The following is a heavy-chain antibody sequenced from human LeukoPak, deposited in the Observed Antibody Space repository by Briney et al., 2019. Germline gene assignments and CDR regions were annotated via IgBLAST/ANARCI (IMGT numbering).Heavy chain of an antibody. CDR1: GFTFSSYW. CDR2: INSDGSST. V-gene: IGHV3-74*01. CDR3: ATTTYCSGGSCYSRTFQY. D-gene: IGHD2-15*01. J-gene: IGHJ4*02. Sequence: GGSRRLSCAASGFTFSSYWMHWVRQAPGKGLVWVSGINSDGSSTNYADSVKGRFTISRDNAKNTLYLQMNSLRAEDTAVYYCATTTYCSGGSCYSRTFQYWGQGTLVTVSS.